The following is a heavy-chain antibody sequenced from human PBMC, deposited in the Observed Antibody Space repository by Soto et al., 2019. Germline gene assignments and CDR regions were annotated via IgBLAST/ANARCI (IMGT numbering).Heavy chain of an antibody. CDR3: VKFFVETGISSDWPWSLDS. CDR2: ISGSGTTT. J-gene: IGHJ4*02. Sequence: EVQLLESGGGLVQPGGSLRLSCAASGLTFSKYAMSWVRQAPGKGLEWVSAISGSGTTTYSADSVRGRFTISRDNSNNMLYLQMNSPSPEATALYYCVKFFVETGISSDWPWSLDSWGQGTLVTVSS. D-gene: IGHD3-10*01. CDR1: GLTFSKYA. V-gene: IGHV3-23*01.